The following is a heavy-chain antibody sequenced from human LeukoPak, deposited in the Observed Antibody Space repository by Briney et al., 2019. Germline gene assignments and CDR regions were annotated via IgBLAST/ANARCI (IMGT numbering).Heavy chain of an antibody. CDR1: GFTFNMYW. Sequence: GGSLRLSCAASGFTFNMYWMTWVRQAPGKGLDSVAYINKDGSDKYYVDSVKGRFTVSRDNAKNSLYLQMNSLRAEDTAVYYCARDAGYGGNSDYWGQGTLVTVSS. J-gene: IGHJ4*02. D-gene: IGHD4-23*01. CDR3: ARDAGYGGNSDY. V-gene: IGHV3-7*01. CDR2: INKDGSDK.